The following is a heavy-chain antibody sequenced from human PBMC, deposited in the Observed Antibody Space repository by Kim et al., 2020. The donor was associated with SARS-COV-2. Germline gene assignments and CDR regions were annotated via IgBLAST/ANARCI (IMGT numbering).Heavy chain of an antibody. D-gene: IGHD5-18*01. J-gene: IGHJ4*02. V-gene: IGHV3-33*01. CDR3: ARDQRIQLLLPLDY. Sequence: ADSVKGRFTLSRDNSKNPLYLQMNRLGAEGTAVYYCARDQRIQLLLPLDYWGQGTLVTVSS.